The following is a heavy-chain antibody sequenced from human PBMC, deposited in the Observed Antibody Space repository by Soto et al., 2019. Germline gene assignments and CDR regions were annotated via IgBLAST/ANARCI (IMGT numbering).Heavy chain of an antibody. V-gene: IGHV4-34*01. D-gene: IGHD3-10*01. CDR3: ARDRATMVRGVIPRWFDP. Sequence: SETLSLTCAVYSGSFSGYYWSWIRQPTGKGLEWIGEINHSGSTNYNPSLKSRVTISVDTSKNQFSLKLSSVTAADTAVYYCARDRATMVRGVIPRWFDPWGQGTLVTVSS. J-gene: IGHJ5*02. CDR1: SGSFSGYY. CDR2: INHSGST.